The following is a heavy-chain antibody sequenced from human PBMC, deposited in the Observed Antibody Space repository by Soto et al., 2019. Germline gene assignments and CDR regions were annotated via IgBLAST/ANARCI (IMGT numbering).Heavy chain of an antibody. J-gene: IGHJ6*02. D-gene: IGHD3-10*01. CDR1: GGSITSSSYY. CDR3: AREGEYYYGSGSYKNSYYYGMDV. CDR2: IYYSGST. Sequence: SETPSLTCTVSGGSITSSSYYWGWIRMPPGKGLEWIGTIYYSGSTYYNPSLKSRVTISVDTSKNQFSLKLSSVTAADTAVYYCAREGEYYYGSGSYKNSYYYGMDVWGQGTTVTV. V-gene: IGHV4-39*07.